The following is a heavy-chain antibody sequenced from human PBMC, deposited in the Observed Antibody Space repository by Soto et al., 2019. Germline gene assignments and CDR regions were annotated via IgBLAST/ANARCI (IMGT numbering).Heavy chain of an antibody. CDR1: GFTFSSYN. D-gene: IGHD1-1*01. CDR3: ARLQIGSNWNPTDY. J-gene: IGHJ4*02. CDR2: ISTSSNYI. Sequence: GGSLRLSCAASGFTFSSYNMKWVRQAPGEGLEWVSSISTSSNYIYYADSVKGRFTISRDNAKNSLYLQMNSLRAEDTAVYYCARLQIGSNWNPTDYWGQGTLVTVSS. V-gene: IGHV3-21*01.